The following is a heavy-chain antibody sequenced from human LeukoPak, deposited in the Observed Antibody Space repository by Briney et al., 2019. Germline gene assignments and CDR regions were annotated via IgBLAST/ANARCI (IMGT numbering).Heavy chain of an antibody. D-gene: IGHD5-24*01. CDR2: VSAYEGNT. J-gene: IGHJ2*01. Sequence: ASLKVSCKASGYNFEILGISWVRQAPGQGLNWMGWVSAYEGNTNYAQKFEDRVTMTTDTSTNTAYLDLRNLTSDDTAVYYCARTLGGYTVDRATGFDLWGRGTLVTVSS. CDR3: ARTLGGYTVDRATGFDL. CDR1: GYNFEILG. V-gene: IGHV1-18*01.